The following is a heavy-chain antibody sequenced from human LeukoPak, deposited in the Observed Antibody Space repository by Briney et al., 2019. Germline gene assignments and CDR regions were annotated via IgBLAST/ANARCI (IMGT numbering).Heavy chain of an antibody. CDR1: RFTFNSYA. Sequence: GGSLRLSCAASRFTFNSYAMNWVRQAPGKGLEWVSYISSSSSTIYYVDSVKGRFTISRDNAKNSLYLQMNSLRDEDTAVYYCARRVAAAGTGWPAFDYWGQGTLVTVSS. J-gene: IGHJ4*02. CDR2: ISSSSSTI. CDR3: ARRVAAAGTGWPAFDY. V-gene: IGHV3-48*02. D-gene: IGHD6-13*01.